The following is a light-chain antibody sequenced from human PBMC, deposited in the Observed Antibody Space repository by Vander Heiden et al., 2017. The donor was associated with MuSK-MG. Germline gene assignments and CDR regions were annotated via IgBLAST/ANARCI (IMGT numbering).Light chain of an antibody. CDR3: QQYDNLPRFT. J-gene: IGKJ3*01. V-gene: IGKV1-33*01. CDR2: DAS. CDR1: QDISNY. Sequence: DIQMTQSPSSLSASVGDRVTITCQASQDISNYLNWYQQKPGKAPKLLIYDASNLETGVPSRFSGSGYGTDFTFTISSLQTEDIAPYYCQQYDNLPRFTFGHGTKVDIK.